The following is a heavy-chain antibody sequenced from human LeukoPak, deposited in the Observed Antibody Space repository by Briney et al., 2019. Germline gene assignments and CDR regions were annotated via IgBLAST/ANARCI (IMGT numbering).Heavy chain of an antibody. CDR1: GFTFSSYA. V-gene: IGHV3-23*01. CDR2: ISGSGGST. J-gene: IGHJ6*02. Sequence: HSGGSLRLSCAASGFTFSSYAMSWVRQAPGKGLEWVSAISGSGGSTYYADSVKSRFTISRDNSKNTLYLQMNSLRAEDTAVYYCAKDSSSGYSYYYYYGMDVWGQGTTVTVSS. D-gene: IGHD3-3*01. CDR3: AKDSSSGYSYYYYYGMDV.